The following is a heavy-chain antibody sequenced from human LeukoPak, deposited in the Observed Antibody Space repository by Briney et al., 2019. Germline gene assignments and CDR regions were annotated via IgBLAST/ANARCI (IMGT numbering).Heavy chain of an antibody. CDR1: GGSISSYY. V-gene: IGHV4-59*01. CDR2: IYYSGNT. Sequence: SETLSLTCTVSGGSISSYYWSWTRQPPGKGLEWIGYIYYSGNTNYNPSLKSRVTLSLDTSNNQFSLKLSSVTAADTAVYFCARDGGYYFDYWGQGTLVTVSS. J-gene: IGHJ4*02. CDR3: ARDGGYYFDY.